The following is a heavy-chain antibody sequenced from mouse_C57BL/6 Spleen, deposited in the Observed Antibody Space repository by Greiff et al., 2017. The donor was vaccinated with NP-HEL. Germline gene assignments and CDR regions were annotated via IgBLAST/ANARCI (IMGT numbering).Heavy chain of an antibody. V-gene: IGHV5-4*01. CDR2: ISDGGSYT. D-gene: IGHD1-1*01. Sequence: EVQGVESGGGLVKPGGSLKLSCAASGFTFSSYAMSWVRQTPEKRLEWVATISDGGSYTYYPDNVKGRFTISRDNAKNNLYLQMSHLKSEDTAMYYCAREATVVATGYFDVWGTGTTVTVSS. CDR1: GFTFSSYA. J-gene: IGHJ1*03. CDR3: AREATVVATGYFDV.